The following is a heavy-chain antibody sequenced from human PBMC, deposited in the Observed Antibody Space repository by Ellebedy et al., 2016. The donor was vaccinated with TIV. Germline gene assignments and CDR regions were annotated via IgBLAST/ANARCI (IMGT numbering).Heavy chain of an antibody. Sequence: GESLKISCAASGFTFSHYWMSWVRQAPGKGLEWVANIRQDGSKNYVDSVKGRFTISRDNAQNSLHLQMNSLRVEDTAVYYCARDGAYGDYAPGQYGMDVWGQGTTVTVS. CDR1: GFTFSHYW. V-gene: IGHV3-7*03. CDR2: IRQDGSK. CDR3: ARDGAYGDYAPGQYGMDV. D-gene: IGHD4-17*01. J-gene: IGHJ6*02.